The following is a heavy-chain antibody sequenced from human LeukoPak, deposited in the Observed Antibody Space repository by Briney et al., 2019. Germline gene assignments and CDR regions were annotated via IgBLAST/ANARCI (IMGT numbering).Heavy chain of an antibody. Sequence: GGSLRLSCAASGFTFSSYGMSWVRQTPGKGLEWVANIKQDGSEIYYVDSVKGRFTISRDNAKNSLYLQMSSLRAEDTAVYYCARGPPYSDDRGITMDYWGQGTLVTVSS. CDR2: IKQDGSEI. D-gene: IGHD3-10*01. CDR3: ARGPPYSDDRGITMDY. V-gene: IGHV3-7*01. J-gene: IGHJ4*02. CDR1: GFTFSSYG.